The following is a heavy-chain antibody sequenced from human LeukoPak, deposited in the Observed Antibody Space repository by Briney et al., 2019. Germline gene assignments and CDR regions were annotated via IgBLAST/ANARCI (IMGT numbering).Heavy chain of an antibody. CDR2: IYHSGST. CDR1: GYSTSSGYY. V-gene: IGHV4-38-2*01. D-gene: IGHD3-10*01. CDR3: ARRGSGDY. Sequence: PSETLSLTCAVSGYSTSSGYYWGWIRQPPGKGLEWIGSIYHSGSTYYNPSLKSRVTISVDTSKNQFSLKLSSVTAADTAVYYCARRGSGDYWGQGTLVTVSS. J-gene: IGHJ4*02.